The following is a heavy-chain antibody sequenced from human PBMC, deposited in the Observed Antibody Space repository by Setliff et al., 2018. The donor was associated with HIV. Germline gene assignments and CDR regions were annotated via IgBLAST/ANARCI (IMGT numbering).Heavy chain of an antibody. Sequence: SETLSLTCTVSGDSISSYYWSWIRQPAGKGLEWIGRVYTSGNTNYNPSLKSRVTMSVDTSKKQFSLNLSSVTAADTGVYYCARDVYSYGRFYFDYWGQGTLVTV. V-gene: IGHV4-4*07. J-gene: IGHJ4*02. CDR2: VYTSGNT. CDR3: ARDVYSYGRFYFDY. CDR1: GDSISSYY. D-gene: IGHD5-18*01.